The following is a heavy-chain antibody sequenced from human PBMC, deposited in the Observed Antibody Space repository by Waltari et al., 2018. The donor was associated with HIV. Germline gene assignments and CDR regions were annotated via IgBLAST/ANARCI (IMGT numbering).Heavy chain of an antibody. D-gene: IGHD1-1*01. J-gene: IGHJ6*02. Sequence: QVQLQQSGPGLVKPSQTLSLPCAISGASVPSHSAAWHWIRPSPSRGLEWLGRTYYRSKWYNDYAVSVKGRITINPDTSKNQFSLQLNSVTPEDTAVYYCVRDWWKDAYYYSGMDVWGQGTTVTVSS. CDR2: TYYRSKWYN. V-gene: IGHV6-1*01. CDR1: GASVPSHSAA. CDR3: VRDWWKDAYYYSGMDV.